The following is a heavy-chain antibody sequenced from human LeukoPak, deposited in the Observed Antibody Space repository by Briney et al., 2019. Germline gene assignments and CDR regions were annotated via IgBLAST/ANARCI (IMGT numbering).Heavy chain of an antibody. CDR1: GYTFTSYD. CDR3: AREKWFGESHDAFDI. V-gene: IGHV1-8*01. J-gene: IGHJ3*02. D-gene: IGHD3-10*01. CDR2: MNPNSGNT. Sequence: ASVKVSCKASGYTFTSYDINWVRQATGQGLEWMGWMNPNSGNTGYAQKFQGRVTMTRDTSISTAYMELSRLRSDDTAVYYCAREKWFGESHDAFDIWGQGTMVTVSS.